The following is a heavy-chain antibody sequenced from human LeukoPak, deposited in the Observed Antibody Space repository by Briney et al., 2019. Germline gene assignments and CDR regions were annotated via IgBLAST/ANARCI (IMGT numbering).Heavy chain of an antibody. D-gene: IGHD5-18*01. CDR2: IIPIFGTA. J-gene: IGHJ6*03. CDR1: GGTFSSYA. V-gene: IGHV1-69*05. CDR3: ARGPGAAMVDILDYYYYMDV. Sequence: SVKVSCKXSGGTFSSYAISWVRQAPGQGLEWMGRIIPIFGTANYAQKFQGRVTITTDESTSTAYMELSSLRSEDTAVYYCARGPGAAMVDILDYYYYMDVWGKGTTVTVSS.